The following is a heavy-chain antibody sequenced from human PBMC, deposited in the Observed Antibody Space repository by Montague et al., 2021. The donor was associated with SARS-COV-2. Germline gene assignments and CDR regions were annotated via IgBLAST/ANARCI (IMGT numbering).Heavy chain of an antibody. J-gene: IGHJ5*02. Sequence: SETLSLTCTVSAGSISTNSYSWAWLRQPPGKGLEWVGSISYRRSTYFNLSLERRLTISVDTSKNHFSLKLSSVTAADTAVYYCARHWDFYGSGSYKNSWFDPWGQGTRVTVSS. V-gene: IGHV4-39*01. CDR2: ISYRRST. CDR3: ARHWDFYGSGSYKNSWFDP. D-gene: IGHD3-10*01. CDR1: AGSISTNSYS.